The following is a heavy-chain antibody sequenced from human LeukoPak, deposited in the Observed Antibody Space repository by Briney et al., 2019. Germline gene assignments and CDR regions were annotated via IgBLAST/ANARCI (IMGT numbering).Heavy chain of an antibody. Sequence: GGSLRLSCAASGFTFSSYSMNWVRQAPGKGLEWVSTISGSGGTTYYADSVRGRFTISRDNSKNTLYLQMNSLRADDTAVYYCAKDRSGYYQYYFDYWGQGTLVTVSS. CDR1: GFTFSSYS. J-gene: IGHJ4*02. CDR2: ISGSGGTT. V-gene: IGHV3-23*01. CDR3: AKDRSGYYQYYFDY. D-gene: IGHD3-22*01.